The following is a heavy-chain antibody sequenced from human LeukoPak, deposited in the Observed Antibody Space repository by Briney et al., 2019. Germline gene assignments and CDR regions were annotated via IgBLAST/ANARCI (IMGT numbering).Heavy chain of an antibody. CDR1: GGSISSGIYY. V-gene: IGHV4-61*02. J-gene: IGHJ6*03. Sequence: SETLSLTCTVSGGSISSGIYYWSWIRHPAGKGLEWIGRIYTSGSTNYNPSLKSRVTISVDTSKNQFSLKLSSVTAADTAVYYCARTSEGYCSGGNCWDYYYYMDVWGKGTTVTVSS. CDR3: ARTSEGYCSGGNCWDYYYYMDV. CDR2: IYTSGST. D-gene: IGHD2-15*01.